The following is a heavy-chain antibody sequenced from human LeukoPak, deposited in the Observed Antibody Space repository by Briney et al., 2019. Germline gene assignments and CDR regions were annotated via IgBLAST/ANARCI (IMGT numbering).Heavy chain of an antibody. Sequence: PSETLSLTCTVSGGSISSSSYYWGWIRQPPGKGLAWIGIIYYSGSTYYNPSLKSRLTISVDTSKNQFSLKLSSVTATDAAVYYCARRGYCSSTSCYEYWFDPWGQGTLVTVSS. J-gene: IGHJ5*02. CDR1: GGSISSSSYY. CDR2: IYYSGST. CDR3: ARRGYCSSTSCYEYWFDP. D-gene: IGHD2-2*01. V-gene: IGHV4-39*01.